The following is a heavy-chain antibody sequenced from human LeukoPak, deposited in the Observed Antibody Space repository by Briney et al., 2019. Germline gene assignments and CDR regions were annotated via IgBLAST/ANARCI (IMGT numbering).Heavy chain of an antibody. Sequence: GGSLRLSCAASGFIVSNNYMNWVRQAPGKGLEWVSAIRSNGHTTYDADSVKGRFTISRDNSKNTLYLEMKSLRADDTALYYCATVQMSAEGGELDPWGQGTLVTVSS. J-gene: IGHJ5*02. CDR1: GFIVSNNY. CDR3: ATVQMSAEGGELDP. CDR2: IRSNGHTT. D-gene: IGHD5-24*01. V-gene: IGHV3-23*01.